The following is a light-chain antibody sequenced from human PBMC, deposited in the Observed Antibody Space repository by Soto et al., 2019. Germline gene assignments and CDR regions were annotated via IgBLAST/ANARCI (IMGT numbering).Light chain of an antibody. CDR2: DAS. CDR1: QSVSSY. J-gene: IGKJ4*01. V-gene: IGKV3-11*01. Sequence: EIVLTQSPATLSLSTGERATLSCRASQSVSSYLAWYQQKPGQAPRLLIYDASNRATGIPARFSGSGSGTDFTLTISSLEPEDFAVYYCQQRSNWPLTFGGGTRWIS. CDR3: QQRSNWPLT.